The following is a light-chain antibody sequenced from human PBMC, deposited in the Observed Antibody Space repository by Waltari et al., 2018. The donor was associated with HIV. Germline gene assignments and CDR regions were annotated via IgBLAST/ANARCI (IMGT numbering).Light chain of an antibody. CDR2: WAT. J-gene: IGKJ2*01. CDR3: QQYYSTPYT. CDR1: QTVLYSSNKKNF. V-gene: IGKV4-1*01. Sequence: DIVMTQSADSLAVPLGERATITCNSSQTVLYSSNKKNFLSWYQQKPGQPPKLLISWATTRDFGVPDRFSGSGSGTDFTLTVSSLQAEDVAFYYCQQYYSTPYTFGRGTKV.